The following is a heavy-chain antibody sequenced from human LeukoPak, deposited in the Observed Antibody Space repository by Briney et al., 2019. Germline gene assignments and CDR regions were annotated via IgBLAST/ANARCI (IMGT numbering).Heavy chain of an antibody. CDR3: AKDSLNDYSNPFDY. CDR2: IWYDGSNK. D-gene: IGHD4-11*01. V-gene: IGHV3-33*06. Sequence: PGRSLRLSCAASGFTFSSYGMRWVRQAPGKGLEWVAVIWYDGSNKYYADSVKGRFTISRDNSKNTLYLQMNSLRAEDTAVYYCAKDSLNDYSNPFDYWGQGTLVTVSS. CDR1: GFTFSSYG. J-gene: IGHJ4*02.